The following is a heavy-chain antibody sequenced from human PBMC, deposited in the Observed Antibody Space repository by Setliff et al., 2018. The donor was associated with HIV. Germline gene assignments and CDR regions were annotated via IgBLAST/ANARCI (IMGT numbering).Heavy chain of an antibody. D-gene: IGHD1-7*01. CDR1: GGSFSGYY. CDR2: INHSGSA. Sequence: SETLSLTCAVYGGSFSGYYWSWIRQPPGKGLEWIGEINHSGSANYNPSLKSRLTISVDTSKNQFSLKLRSVTPEDSAVYYCARDGTRQMWGSDYFRYYYIEFWDKGTPVTVSS. V-gene: IGHV4-34*01. CDR3: ARDGTRQMWGSDYFRYYYIEF. J-gene: IGHJ6*03.